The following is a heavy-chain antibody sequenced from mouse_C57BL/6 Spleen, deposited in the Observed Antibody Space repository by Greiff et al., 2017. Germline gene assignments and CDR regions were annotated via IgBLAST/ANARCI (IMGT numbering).Heavy chain of an antibody. J-gene: IGHJ2*01. CDR1: GYTFTSYG. D-gene: IGHD3-2*02. CDR2: IYPRSGNT. Sequence: QVQLQQSGAELARPGASVKLSCKASGYTFTSYGISWVKQRTGQGLEWIGEIYPRSGNTYYNEKFKGKATLTADKSSSTAYMELLSLTSEDSAVYFCARGSSGLSYFDDWGQGTTLTVSS. V-gene: IGHV1-81*01. CDR3: ARGSSGLSYFDD.